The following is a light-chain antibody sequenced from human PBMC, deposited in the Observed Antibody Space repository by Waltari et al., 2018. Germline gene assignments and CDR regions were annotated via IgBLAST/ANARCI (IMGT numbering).Light chain of an antibody. CDR3: QTWDANTPL. CDR2: RDT. CDR1: ELGERY. V-gene: IGLV3-1*01. Sequence: SSELTQPPSVAVSPGQTATVTRSGDELGERYASWYQQRPGQSPLLVIYRDTMRPSGVPERFSGSNSGTTATLTVSGTQAMDEADYYCQTWDANTPLFGGGTKLTVL. J-gene: IGLJ2*01.